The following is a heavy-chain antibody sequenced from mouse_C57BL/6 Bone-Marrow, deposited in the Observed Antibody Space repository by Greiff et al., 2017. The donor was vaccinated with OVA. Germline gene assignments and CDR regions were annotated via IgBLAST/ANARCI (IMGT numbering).Heavy chain of an antibody. CDR3: ARPYYGSKGGYYFDY. V-gene: IGHV5-17*01. J-gene: IGHJ2*01. CDR2: ISSGSSTI. CDR1: GFTFSDYG. Sequence: EVHLVESGGGLVKPGGSLKLSCAASGFTFSDYGMHWVRQAPEKGLEWVAYISSGSSTIYYADTVKGRFTISRDNDKNTLFLQMTSLRSEDTDMYYCARPYYGSKGGYYFDYWGQGTTLTVSS. D-gene: IGHD1-1*01.